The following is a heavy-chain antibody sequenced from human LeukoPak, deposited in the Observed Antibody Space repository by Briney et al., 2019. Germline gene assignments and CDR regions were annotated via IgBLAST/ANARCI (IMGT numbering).Heavy chain of an antibody. J-gene: IGHJ4*02. V-gene: IGHV3-23*01. CDR1: GFTFSSYA. Sequence: SGGSLRLSCAASGFTFSSYAMSWVRQAPGKGLEWVSAISGSGGSTYYADSVKGRFTISGDNSKNTLYLQMNSLRAEDTAVYYCAKDLLITMIVVKEIDYWGQGTLVTVSS. CDR3: AKDLLITMIVVKEIDY. CDR2: ISGSGGST. D-gene: IGHD3-22*01.